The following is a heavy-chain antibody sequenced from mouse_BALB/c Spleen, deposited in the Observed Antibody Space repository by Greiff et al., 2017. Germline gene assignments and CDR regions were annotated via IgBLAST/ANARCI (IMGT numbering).Heavy chain of an antibody. J-gene: IGHJ4*01. CDR3: AKKGYGTHAMDY. CDR2: IWRGGST. Sequence: QVQLKESGPSLVQPSQSLSITCTVSGFSLTSYGVHWVRQSPGKGLEWLGVIWRGGSTDYNAAFMSRLSITKDNSKSQVFFKMNSLQADDTAIYYCAKKGYGTHAMDYWGQGTSVTVSS. D-gene: IGHD2-1*01. V-gene: IGHV2-5-1*01. CDR1: GFSLTSYG.